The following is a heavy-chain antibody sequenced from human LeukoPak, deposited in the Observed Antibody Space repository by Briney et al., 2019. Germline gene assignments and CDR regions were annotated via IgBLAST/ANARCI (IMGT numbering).Heavy chain of an antibody. Sequence: PSETLSLTCTVSGGSISSSSYYWGWIRQPPGKGLEWIGSIYYSGSTYYNPSLKSRVTISVDTSKNQFSLKLSSVTAADTAVYYCARVTMVRGVIITSIDYWGQGTLVTVSS. D-gene: IGHD3-10*01. J-gene: IGHJ4*02. CDR3: ARVTMVRGVIITSIDY. CDR1: GGSISSSSYY. V-gene: IGHV4-39*07. CDR2: IYYSGST.